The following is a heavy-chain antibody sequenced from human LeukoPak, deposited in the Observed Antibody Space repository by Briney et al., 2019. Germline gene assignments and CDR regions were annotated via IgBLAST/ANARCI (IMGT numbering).Heavy chain of an antibody. Sequence: GEALKISCKGSGSRFTDYWIGWVRHMRGKGLEWMRIIYPGDSDTRYSTSFQGQGTISADKSINTAHLQWSSLKASDIAMYYCARGAAGTTPDYYYFGLDVWGQGTTVRVSS. D-gene: IGHD1-7*01. J-gene: IGHJ6*02. CDR3: ARGAAGTTPDYYYFGLDV. CDR2: IYPGDSDT. CDR1: GSRFTDYW. V-gene: IGHV5-51*01.